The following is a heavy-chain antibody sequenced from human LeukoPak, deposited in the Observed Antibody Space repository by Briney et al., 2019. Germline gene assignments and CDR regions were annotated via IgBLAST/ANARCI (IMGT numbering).Heavy chain of an antibody. J-gene: IGHJ4*02. D-gene: IGHD1-26*01. V-gene: IGHV4-4*07. CDR3: ARDEFRGSYGWMAFDY. Sequence: SETLSLTCTVSGGSISSYYWSWIRQPAGKGLEWIGRIYTSGSTNYNPSLKSRATMSVDTSKNQFSLKLSSVTAADTAVYYCARDEFRGSYGWMAFDYWGQGTLVTVSS. CDR2: IYTSGST. CDR1: GGSISSYY.